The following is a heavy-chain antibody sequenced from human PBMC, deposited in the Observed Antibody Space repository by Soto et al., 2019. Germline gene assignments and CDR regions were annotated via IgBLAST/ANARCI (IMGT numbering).Heavy chain of an antibody. V-gene: IGHV1-2*02. CDR2: INPNSGGT. CDR3: ARAYCTSTSCYGTTGYYGMDV. D-gene: IGHD2-2*01. Sequence: AASVKVSCKASGYTFTGYYIHWVRQAPGQGLEWMGWINPNSGGTNYPQNFQGRVTMTRDTSISTAYMELSRLLSDDTAVYYCARAYCTSTSCYGTTGYYGMDVWGQGTTVTVSS. CDR1: GYTFTGYY. J-gene: IGHJ6*02.